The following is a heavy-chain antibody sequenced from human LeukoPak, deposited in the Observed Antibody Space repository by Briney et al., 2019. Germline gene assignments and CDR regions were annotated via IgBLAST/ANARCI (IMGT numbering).Heavy chain of an antibody. CDR1: GYAFIDYA. Sequence: ASVKVSCKASGYAFIDYAINWVRQAPGQGLEWMGWINTNTGNPTYAQGFTGRFVFSLDTSVSTTYLQISSLKAEDTAVYYCARDLAYRSSLRGTFDIWGQGTKVTVSS. CDR2: INTNTGNP. CDR3: ARDLAYRSSLRGTFDI. V-gene: IGHV7-4-1*02. D-gene: IGHD6-19*01. J-gene: IGHJ3*02.